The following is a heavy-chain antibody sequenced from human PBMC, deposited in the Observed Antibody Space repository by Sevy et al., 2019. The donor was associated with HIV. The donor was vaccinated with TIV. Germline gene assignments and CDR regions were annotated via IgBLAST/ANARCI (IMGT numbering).Heavy chain of an antibody. Sequence: GGSLRLSCAASGFTFSIYAMSWVRQAPGKGLEWVSGISGTGGETHYADSVKGRFTISRDNSKNTLYLQMNSLRAEDTAIYYCVKEGNYYDRGIDCWGQGTLVTVSS. CDR2: ISGTGGET. CDR1: GFTFSIYA. D-gene: IGHD3-22*01. CDR3: VKEGNYYDRGIDC. V-gene: IGHV3-23*01. J-gene: IGHJ4*02.